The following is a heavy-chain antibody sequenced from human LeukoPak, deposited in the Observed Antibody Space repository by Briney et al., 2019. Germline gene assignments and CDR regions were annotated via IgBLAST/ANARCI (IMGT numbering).Heavy chain of an antibody. CDR1: GFTFSSYA. V-gene: IGHV3-23*01. CDR2: ISSSGDST. Sequence: PGGSLRLSCAASGFTFSSYAMSWVRQAPGKGLEWVSAISSSGDSTYYADSVKGRFTISRDNSKNTLYLQMNSLRAEDTAVYYCARADLRVGYGSDYWGQGTLVTVSS. D-gene: IGHD3-10*01. CDR3: ARADLRVGYGSDY. J-gene: IGHJ4*02.